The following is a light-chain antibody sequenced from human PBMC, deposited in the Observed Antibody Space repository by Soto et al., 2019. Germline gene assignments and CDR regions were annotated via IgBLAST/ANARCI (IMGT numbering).Light chain of an antibody. Sequence: ETVFAHYPRTPSFSPREKDTLSCRASQNVGANYLAWDQQKPGQAPRLLIYHASTRASGIPDRFSGSGSGTDFTLTITRLEPADFALYYCQQYASSPLTFGQGTRLEIK. J-gene: IGKJ5*01. CDR1: QNVGANY. V-gene: IGKV3-20*01. CDR2: HAS. CDR3: QQYASSPLT.